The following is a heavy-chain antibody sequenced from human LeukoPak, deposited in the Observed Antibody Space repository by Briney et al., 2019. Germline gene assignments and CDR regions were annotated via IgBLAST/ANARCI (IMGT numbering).Heavy chain of an antibody. V-gene: IGHV4-59*01. CDR1: GRSISSYY. CDR2: IYYSGST. CDR3: ARAVGYYDSSGYHNWFDP. Sequence: SETLPLTCTVPGRSISSYYWSWIRQPPGKGLDWIGYIYYSGSTDYNPSLKSRVTISVDTSKNQFSLKLSSVTSADKAVYYCARAVGYYDSSGYHNWFDPWGQGPLVTVSS. J-gene: IGHJ5*02. D-gene: IGHD3-22*01.